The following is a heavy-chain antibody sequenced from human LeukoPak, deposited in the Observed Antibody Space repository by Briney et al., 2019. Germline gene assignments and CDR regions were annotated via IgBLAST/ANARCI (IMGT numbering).Heavy chain of an antibody. CDR1: GGSIASSNW. J-gene: IGHJ5*02. Sequence: PSGTLSLTCAVSGGSIASSNWWTWVRQPPGKGLEWIGEIYHSGSTNYNPSLKSRVTISLDKSENQFSLKLSSVTAADTAVYYCARDETPWYSLDPWGQGTLVTVSS. CDR2: IYHSGST. D-gene: IGHD1-26*01. CDR3: ARDETPWYSLDP. V-gene: IGHV4-4*02.